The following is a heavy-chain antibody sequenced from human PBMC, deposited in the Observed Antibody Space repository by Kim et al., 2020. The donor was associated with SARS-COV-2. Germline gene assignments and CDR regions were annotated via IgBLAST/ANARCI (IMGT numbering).Heavy chain of an antibody. J-gene: IGHJ3*02. CDR2: IYHTGKT. Sequence: SETLSLTCGVSGGSISTTNWWSWVRQSPTMGLEWIGEIYHTGKTNYNPSLNSRVTISLDKSKSQFSLKVTSVTAADTAVYYCARRRYYEGPVIYYAFDI. V-gene: IGHV4-4*02. D-gene: IGHD3-22*01. CDR1: GGSISTTNW. CDR3: ARRRYYEGPVIYYAFDI.